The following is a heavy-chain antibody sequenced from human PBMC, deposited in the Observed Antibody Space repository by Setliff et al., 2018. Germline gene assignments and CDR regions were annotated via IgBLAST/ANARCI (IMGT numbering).Heavy chain of an antibody. J-gene: IGHJ4*02. CDR3: AREFTYYYDNTGYSGTSLDY. Sequence: GGSLRLSCEASGFTFSGYSMNWVRQAPGKGLEWVSYISSSSGTTIYNADSVKGRFTISRDNAKNSLFLQMNSLRAEDTAVYYCAREFTYYYDNTGYSGTSLDYWGQGALVTVSS. CDR2: ISSSSGTTI. V-gene: IGHV3-48*04. CDR1: GFTFSGYS. D-gene: IGHD3-22*01.